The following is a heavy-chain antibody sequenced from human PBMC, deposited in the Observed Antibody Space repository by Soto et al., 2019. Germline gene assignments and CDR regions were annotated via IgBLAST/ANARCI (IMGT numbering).Heavy chain of an antibody. D-gene: IGHD6-13*01. CDR1: GFTFSSYG. CDR2: ISYDGSNK. J-gene: IGHJ6*02. Sequence: QVQLVESGGGVVQPGRSLRLSCAASGFTFSSYGMHWVRQAPGKGLEWVAVISYDGSNKYYADSVKGRFTISRDNSKNTLYLQMNSLRGEDTAVYYCAKDGVAAAGWYGMDVWGQGTTVTVSS. V-gene: IGHV3-30*18. CDR3: AKDGVAAAGWYGMDV.